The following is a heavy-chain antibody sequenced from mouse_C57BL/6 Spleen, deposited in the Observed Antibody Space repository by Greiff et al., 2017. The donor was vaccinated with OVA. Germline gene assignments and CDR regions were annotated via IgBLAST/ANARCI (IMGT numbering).Heavy chain of an antibody. J-gene: IGHJ1*03. D-gene: IGHD2-3*01. Sequence: EVQLQQSGPELVKPGASVKISCKASGYTFTDYYMNWVKQSHGKSLEWIGDINPNNGGTSYNQKFKGKATLTVDKSSSTAYMELRSLTSEDSAVYYCARWDYDGYYYWYFDVWGTGTTVTVSS. CDR2: INPNNGGT. V-gene: IGHV1-26*01. CDR3: ARWDYDGYYYWYFDV. CDR1: GYTFTDYY.